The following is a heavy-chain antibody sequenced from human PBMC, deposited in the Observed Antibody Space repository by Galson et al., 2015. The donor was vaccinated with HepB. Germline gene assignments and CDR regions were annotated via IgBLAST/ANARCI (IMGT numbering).Heavy chain of an antibody. Sequence: SLRLSCAASGFTFSSYWMSWVRQAPGKGLEWVANIKQDGSEKYYVDSVKGRFTISRDNAKNSLYLQMNSLRAVYYCARAPAVVVPAAMGEYYYYYMDVWGKGTTVTVSS. CDR3: ARAPAVVVPAAMGEYYYYYMDV. CDR1: GFTFSSYW. CDR2: IKQDGSEK. J-gene: IGHJ6*03. V-gene: IGHV3-7*04. D-gene: IGHD2-2*01.